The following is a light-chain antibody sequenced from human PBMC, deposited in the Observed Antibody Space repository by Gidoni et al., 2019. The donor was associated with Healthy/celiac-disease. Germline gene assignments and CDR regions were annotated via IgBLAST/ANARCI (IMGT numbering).Light chain of an antibody. V-gene: IGKV4-1*01. J-gene: IGKJ1*01. CDR2: WAS. CDR3: QQYYRTHWT. Sequence: DIVMTQSPDSLAVSLGERATINCKSSQSVLYSANNKNYVAWYQQKPGQPPKLLIYWASTRESGVPDRFSGSGSGTDFTLTISSLQAEDVAVYYCQQYYRTHWTFXXXTKVEIK. CDR1: QSVLYSANNKNY.